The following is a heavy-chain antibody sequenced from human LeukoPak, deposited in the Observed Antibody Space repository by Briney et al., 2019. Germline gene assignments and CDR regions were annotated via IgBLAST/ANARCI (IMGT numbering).Heavy chain of an antibody. V-gene: IGHV3-72*01. CDR3: ARAPSGLDY. J-gene: IGHJ4*02. CDR2: TTNKAHSYTT. Sequence: GGSLRLSCAVSGFTLSDHNMDWVRQAPGKGLEWIGRTTNKAHSYTTEYAASVKGRFTISRDDSQNSLYLQMNSLKTEDTAVYYCARAPSGLDYWGQGILVTVSS. D-gene: IGHD2-15*01. CDR1: GFTLSDHN.